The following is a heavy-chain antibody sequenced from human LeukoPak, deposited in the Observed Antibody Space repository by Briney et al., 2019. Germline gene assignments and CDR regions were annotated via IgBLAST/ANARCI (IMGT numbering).Heavy chain of an antibody. Sequence: ASVKVSCKASGYTFTSYDINWVRQATGQGLKWMGWMNPNSGNTGYAQKFQGRVTITRNTSISTAYMELSSLRSEDTAVYYCAREYSSSSSLGNYYYYMDVWGKGTTVTVSS. CDR3: AREYSSSSSLGNYYYYMDV. CDR1: GYTFTSYD. D-gene: IGHD6-6*01. J-gene: IGHJ6*03. V-gene: IGHV1-8*03. CDR2: MNPNSGNT.